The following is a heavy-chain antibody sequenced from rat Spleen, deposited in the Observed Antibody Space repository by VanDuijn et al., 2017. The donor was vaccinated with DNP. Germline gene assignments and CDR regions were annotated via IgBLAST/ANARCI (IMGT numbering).Heavy chain of an antibody. J-gene: IGHJ4*01. Sequence: EVQLVETGGGLVQPGRSLKLSCVASGFTFGSYWMYWIRQAPGKGLEWVASINTDGGSTYYRDSVKGRFTISRDNAKSTRYLQMDSLRSEDTATYYCATPPYYAMDAWGQETSVTVSS. CDR1: GFTFGSYW. CDR3: ATPPYYAMDA. CDR2: INTDGGST. V-gene: IGHV5-58*01.